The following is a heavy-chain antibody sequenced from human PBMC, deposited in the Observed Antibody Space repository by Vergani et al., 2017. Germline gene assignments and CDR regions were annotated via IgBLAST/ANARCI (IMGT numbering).Heavy chain of an antibody. CDR2: IWYDGSNK. D-gene: IGHD3-3*01. V-gene: IGHV3-33*08. CDR1: GFTFSSYG. Sequence: QVQLVESGGGVVQPGRSLRLSCAASGFTFSSYGMHWVRQAPGKGLEWVAVIWYDGSNKYYAGSVKGRFTISRDNSKNTLYLQMNSLRAEDTAVYYCARDLAGNYDFWSGSLPGWFDPWGQGTLVTVSS. CDR3: ARDLAGNYDFWSGSLPGWFDP. J-gene: IGHJ5*02.